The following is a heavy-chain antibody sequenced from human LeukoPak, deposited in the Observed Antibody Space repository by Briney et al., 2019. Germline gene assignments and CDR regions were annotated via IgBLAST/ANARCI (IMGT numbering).Heavy chain of an antibody. CDR3: ARDGAYSSSSGGDY. Sequence: PGGSLRLSCAASGFTFSDYYMSWIRQAPGKGLEWVSSISSSSSYIYYADSVKGRFTISRDNAKNSLYLQMNSLRAEDTAVYYCARDGAYSSSSGGDYWGQGTLVTVSS. CDR1: GFTFSDYY. CDR2: ISSSSSYI. J-gene: IGHJ4*02. D-gene: IGHD6-6*01. V-gene: IGHV3-11*06.